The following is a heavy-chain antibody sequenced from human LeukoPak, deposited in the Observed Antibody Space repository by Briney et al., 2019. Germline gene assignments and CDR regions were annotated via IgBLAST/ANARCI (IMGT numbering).Heavy chain of an antibody. CDR2: INSDGSST. Sequence: QPGGSLRLSCAASGFTFSSYWMHWVRQAPGKGLVWVSRINSDGSSTSYADSVKGRFTISRDNAKNTLYLQMNSLRAEDTAVYYCARDYGDYVDMAFDIWGQGTMVTASS. D-gene: IGHD4-17*01. J-gene: IGHJ3*02. CDR1: GFTFSSYW. CDR3: ARDYGDYVDMAFDI. V-gene: IGHV3-74*01.